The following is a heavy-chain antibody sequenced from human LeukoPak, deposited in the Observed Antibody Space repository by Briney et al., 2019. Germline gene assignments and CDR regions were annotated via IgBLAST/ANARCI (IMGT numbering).Heavy chain of an antibody. CDR1: GGSISNSY. Sequence: SETLSLTCTVSGGSISNSYWSWIRQPPGKGLEWIGYNYYSGSTNYNPSLKSRVTISVDTSKNQFSLKLSSVTAADTAVYYCARLRDLYNIFDYWGQGTLVTVSS. D-gene: IGHD1-1*01. CDR3: ARLRDLYNIFDY. J-gene: IGHJ4*02. V-gene: IGHV4-59*12. CDR2: NYYSGST.